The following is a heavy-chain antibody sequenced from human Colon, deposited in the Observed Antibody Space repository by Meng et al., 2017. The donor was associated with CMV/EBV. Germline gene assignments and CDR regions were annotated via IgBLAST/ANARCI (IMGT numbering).Heavy chain of an antibody. Sequence: GESLKISCAASGFTFSSYSMNWVRQAPGKGLEWVSSISSSGSYIYYADSVKGRFTISRDNAKNSLYLQMNSLRAEDTAVYYCARANNWNVVDFDYWGQGTLVTVSS. J-gene: IGHJ4*02. V-gene: IGHV3-21*01. CDR2: ISSSGSYI. D-gene: IGHD1-20*01. CDR3: ARANNWNVVDFDY. CDR1: GFTFSSYS.